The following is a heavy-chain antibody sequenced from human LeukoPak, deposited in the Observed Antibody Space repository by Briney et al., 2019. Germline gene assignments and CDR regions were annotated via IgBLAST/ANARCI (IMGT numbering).Heavy chain of an antibody. CDR3: AKDEGMVRGVIIEQPLDY. CDR2: ISYDGSNK. D-gene: IGHD3-10*01. J-gene: IGHJ4*02. Sequence: GRSLRLSCAASGFTFSSYGMRWVRQAPGKGLEWVAVISYDGSNKYYADSVKGRFTISRDNSKNTLYLQMNSLRAEDTAVYYCAKDEGMVRGVIIEQPLDYWGQGTLVTVSS. CDR1: GFTFSSYG. V-gene: IGHV3-30*18.